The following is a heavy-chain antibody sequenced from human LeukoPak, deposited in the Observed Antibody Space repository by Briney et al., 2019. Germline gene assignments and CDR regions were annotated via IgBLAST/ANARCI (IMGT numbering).Heavy chain of an antibody. J-gene: IGHJ4*02. CDR3: ANLAVTSDY. V-gene: IGHV3-30*02. CDR2: IWYDGSNK. CDR1: GFTFSTYG. D-gene: IGHD4-11*01. Sequence: GGSLRLSCAASGFTFSTYGMHWVRQAPGKGLEWVAVIWYDGSNKYCADSVKGRFTISRDNSKNTLYLQMNSLRAEDTAVYYCANLAVTSDYWGQGTLVTVSS.